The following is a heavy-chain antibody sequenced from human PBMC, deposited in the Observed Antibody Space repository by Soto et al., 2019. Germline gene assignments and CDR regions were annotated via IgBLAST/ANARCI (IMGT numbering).Heavy chain of an antibody. D-gene: IGHD6-13*01. Sequence: PVGSLRLSCAGSGFTFRTYEMNWVRQAPGKGLEWVSYISDSGTSIYYADSVKGRFTISRDNAKNSLYLQMNSLRAEDTAVYYCARDMSSSSRGMDVWGQGTTVTVSS. J-gene: IGHJ6*02. CDR1: GFTFRTYE. CDR3: ARDMSSSSRGMDV. CDR2: ISDSGTSI. V-gene: IGHV3-48*03.